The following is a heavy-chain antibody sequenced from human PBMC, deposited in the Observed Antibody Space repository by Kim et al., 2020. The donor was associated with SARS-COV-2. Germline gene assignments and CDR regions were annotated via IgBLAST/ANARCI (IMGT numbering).Heavy chain of an antibody. D-gene: IGHD2-15*01. CDR3: ARHDVAGPTYWFDP. J-gene: IGHJ5*02. Sequence: SPSFQGHVTISADKSISTAYLQWSSLKASDTAMYYCARHDVAGPTYWFDPWGQGTLVTVSS. V-gene: IGHV5-10-1*01.